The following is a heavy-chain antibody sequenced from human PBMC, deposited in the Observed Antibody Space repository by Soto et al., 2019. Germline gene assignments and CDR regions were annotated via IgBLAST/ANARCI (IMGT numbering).Heavy chain of an antibody. CDR1: GDSINNTYW. CDR3: ASGYSYGFFEY. Sequence: XETLSLPCFVSGDSINNTYWWSWVRQAPGKGLEWIGEIYHTGGRSYMPSLRGRITLSVDTSKNQFSLKLSSVTAADTAVYYCASGYSYGFFEYWGQGTLVTVSS. V-gene: IGHV4-4*02. D-gene: IGHD5-18*01. CDR2: IYHTGGR. J-gene: IGHJ4*02.